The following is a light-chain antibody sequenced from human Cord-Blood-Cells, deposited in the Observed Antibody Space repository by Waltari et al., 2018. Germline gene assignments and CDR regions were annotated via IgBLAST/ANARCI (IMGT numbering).Light chain of an antibody. CDR1: RPRSYY. CDR3: NSRDSSGNHLV. V-gene: IGLV3-19*01. CDR2: GKN. J-gene: IGLJ2*01. Sequence: SSELTQDPAVPVALGQTVRITSQGDRPRSYYASWYQQKPGQAPVLVIYGKNNRPSGIPDRFSGSSSGNTASLTITGAQAEDEADYYCNSRDSSGNHLVFGGGTKLTVL.